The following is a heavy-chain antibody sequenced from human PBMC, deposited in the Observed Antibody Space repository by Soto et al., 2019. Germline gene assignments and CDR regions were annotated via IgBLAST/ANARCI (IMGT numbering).Heavy chain of an antibody. Sequence: GGSLRLSCAASVLTFSSYAMSWVRQAPGKGLEWVSVISGSDNEYYADSVRGRFTISRDNSKNTLYLQTSSLRHEDTAVYYCAKDGGPVYCNSPGCSAKHFDYWGQGTLVTVSS. V-gene: IGHV3-23*01. J-gene: IGHJ4*02. D-gene: IGHD2-2*01. CDR3: AKDGGPVYCNSPGCSAKHFDY. CDR2: ISGSDNE. CDR1: VLTFSSYA.